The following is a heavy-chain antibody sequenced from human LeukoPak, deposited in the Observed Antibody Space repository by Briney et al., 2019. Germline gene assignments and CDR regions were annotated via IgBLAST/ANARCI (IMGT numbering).Heavy chain of an antibody. CDR2: ISSDGTYT. D-gene: IGHD3-10*01. CDR3: ARALPGSSFDY. J-gene: IGHJ4*02. CDR1: GFTFSSHL. Sequence: GGSLRLSCAASGFTFSSHLMHWVRQAPGKGLVWVSRISSDGTYTNYADSVRGRFTISRDNAKNTLYLQMNSLRAEDTAVYYCARALPGSSFDYWGQGTLVTVSS. V-gene: IGHV3-74*01.